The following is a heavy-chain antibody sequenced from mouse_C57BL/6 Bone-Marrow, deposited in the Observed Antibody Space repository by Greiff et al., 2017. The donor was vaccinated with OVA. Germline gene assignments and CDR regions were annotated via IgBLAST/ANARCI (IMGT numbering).Heavy chain of an antibody. CDR2: LDPENGDT. J-gene: IGHJ2*01. CDR1: GFNIKDDY. CDR3: TKWCYYGLYYFDY. D-gene: IGHD1-1*01. V-gene: IGHV14-4*01. Sequence: EVKLQQSGAELVRPGASVKLSCTASGFNIKDDYMHWVKQRPEQGLEWIGWLDPENGDTESASQFQGTATIPAATSSNTAYLQLSSLTSEDTAGYYCTKWCYYGLYYFDYWGQGTTRTVSS.